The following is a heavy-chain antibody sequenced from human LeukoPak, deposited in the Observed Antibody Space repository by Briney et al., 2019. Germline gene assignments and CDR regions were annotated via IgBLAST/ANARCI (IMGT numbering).Heavy chain of an antibody. CDR2: IPSGGGT. CDR3: AKPARTDYADY. Sequence: PGGSLRLSCAASGFTFSTYGMSWVRQAPGKGLQWVSTIPSGGGTYYADSVKGRFTISRDNSKNTLYLQMNSLRAEDTAVYYCAKPARTDYADYWGQGTLVTVSS. J-gene: IGHJ4*02. V-gene: IGHV3-23*01. D-gene: IGHD1-14*01. CDR1: GFTFSTYG.